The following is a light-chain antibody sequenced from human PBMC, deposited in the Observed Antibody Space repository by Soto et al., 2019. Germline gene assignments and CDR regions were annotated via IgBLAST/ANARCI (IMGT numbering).Light chain of an antibody. CDR2: DVT. Sequence: ALTQPASVSGSPGQSITISCTGTSSDVGASNSVSWYQQHPDKAPKLMIYDVTNRPSGVSIRFSGSKSGNTASLTISGLQAEDEADYYCTSYNYIYVFGTGTKSPS. CDR3: TSYNYIYV. CDR1: SSDVGASNS. V-gene: IGLV2-14*01. J-gene: IGLJ1*01.